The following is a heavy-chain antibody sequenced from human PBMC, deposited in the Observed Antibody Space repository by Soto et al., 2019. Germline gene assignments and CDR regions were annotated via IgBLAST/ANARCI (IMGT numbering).Heavy chain of an antibody. V-gene: IGHV3-74*01. J-gene: IGHJ5*02. Sequence: GGSLRLSCAASGFTFSSYWMHWVRQAPGKGLVWVSRINNDGSDTTYADSVKGRFTISRDNAKNTVYLQMNSLRAEDTAVYYCVRDKPHNWFDPWGQGTPVTVSS. CDR2: INNDGSDT. CDR1: GFTFSSYW. CDR3: VRDKPHNWFDP.